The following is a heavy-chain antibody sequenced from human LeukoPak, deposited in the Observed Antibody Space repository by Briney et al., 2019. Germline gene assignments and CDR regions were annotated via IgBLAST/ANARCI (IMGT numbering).Heavy chain of an antibody. J-gene: IGHJ4*02. CDR2: FDPEDGET. Sequence: ASVKASCKVSGYTLTELSMHWVRQAPGKGLEWMGGFDPEDGETIYAQKFQGRVTMTEDTSTDTAYMELSSLRSEDTAVYYCATDYPLDTAMAGWGQGTLVTVSS. D-gene: IGHD5-18*01. CDR1: GYTLTELS. V-gene: IGHV1-24*01. CDR3: ATDYPLDTAMAG.